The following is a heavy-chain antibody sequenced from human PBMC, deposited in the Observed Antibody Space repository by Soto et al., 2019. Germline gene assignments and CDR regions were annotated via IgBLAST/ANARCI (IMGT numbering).Heavy chain of an antibody. V-gene: IGHV1-24*01. CDR2: FDPEDGET. Sequence: ASVKVSCKVSGYTLTELSMHWVRQAPGKGLEWMGGFDPEDGETIYAQKFQGRVTMTEDTSTDTAYMELSSLRSEDTAVYYCATAIAAGTWFDPWGQGTLVTVSS. J-gene: IGHJ5*02. CDR3: ATAIAAGTWFDP. D-gene: IGHD6-13*01. CDR1: GYTLTELS.